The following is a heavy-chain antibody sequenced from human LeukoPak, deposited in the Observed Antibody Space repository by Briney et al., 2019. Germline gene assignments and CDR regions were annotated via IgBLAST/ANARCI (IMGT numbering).Heavy chain of an antibody. CDR2: ISYDGSNK. V-gene: IGHV3-30*18. Sequence: GGSLRLSCAASGFTFSSYAMSWVRQAPGKGLEWVAVISYDGSNKYYADSVKGRFTISRDNSKNTLYLRMNSLRAEDTAVYYCAKEGRWGSYSGSYYFDYWGQGTLVTVSS. J-gene: IGHJ4*02. CDR3: AKEGRWGSYSGSYYFDY. D-gene: IGHD1-26*01. CDR1: GFTFSSYA.